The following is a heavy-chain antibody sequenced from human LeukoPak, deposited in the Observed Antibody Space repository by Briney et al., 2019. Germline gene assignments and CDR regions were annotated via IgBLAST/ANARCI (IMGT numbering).Heavy chain of an antibody. J-gene: IGHJ4*02. CDR2: ISGSGGST. V-gene: IGHV3-23*01. D-gene: IGHD6-6*01. CDR3: AKDRSSSSDY. CDR1: GFTVTTNY. Sequence: GGSLRLSCAASGFTVTTNYMIWVRQAPGKGLEWVSAISGSGGSTYYADSVKGRFTISRDNSKNTLYLQMNSLRAEDTAVYYCAKDRSSSSDYWGQGTLVTVSS.